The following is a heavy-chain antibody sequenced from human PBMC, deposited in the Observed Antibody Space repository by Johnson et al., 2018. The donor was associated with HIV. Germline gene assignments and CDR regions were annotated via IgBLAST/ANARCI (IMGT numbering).Heavy chain of an antibody. Sequence: QMQPAESAGGVVQPGSSLRLSCAASALIVSSYAMHWVRLDPGKALEWVAFIRLDGSNKYYADSVKDRFTISRDNSKNTLYFQMNSLRAEDTSVYYCARDVKVCAFDIWGQGTMVTVSS. V-gene: IGHV3-33*08. CDR1: ALIVSSYA. J-gene: IGHJ3*02. CDR3: ARDVKVCAFDI. CDR2: IRLDGSNK. D-gene: IGHD3-16*01.